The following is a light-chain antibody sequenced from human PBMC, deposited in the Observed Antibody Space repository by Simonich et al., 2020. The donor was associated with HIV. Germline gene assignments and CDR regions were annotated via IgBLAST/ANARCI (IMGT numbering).Light chain of an antibody. CDR2: DNN. J-gene: IGLJ3*02. CDR1: SSNIGNNH. CDR3: ATWDDSLSGPV. Sequence: QSVLTQPPSVSAAPGQKVTISCSGSSSNIGNNHVSWYQQLPGTAPKLLIYDNNKRPPGIPDRFSGSKSGTSASLAISGLRSDDEAHYYCATWDDSLSGPVFGGGTKLTVL. V-gene: IGLV1-51*01.